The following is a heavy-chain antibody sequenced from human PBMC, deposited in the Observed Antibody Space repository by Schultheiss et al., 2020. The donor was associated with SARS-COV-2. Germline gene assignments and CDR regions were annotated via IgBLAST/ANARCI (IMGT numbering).Heavy chain of an antibody. CDR2: ISTSGTT. J-gene: IGHJ4*02. CDR1: GGSISSGSYY. V-gene: IGHV4-61*09. D-gene: IGHD3-10*01. Sequence: SQTLSLTCTVSGGSISSGSYYWSWIRQPAGKGLEWIGHISTSGTTHYNPSLTSRVTISLDTSRNQFSLKLSSVTATDTAVYYCARGMRESYGSGSSYDYWGQGTLVTVSS. CDR3: ARGMRESYGSGSSYDY.